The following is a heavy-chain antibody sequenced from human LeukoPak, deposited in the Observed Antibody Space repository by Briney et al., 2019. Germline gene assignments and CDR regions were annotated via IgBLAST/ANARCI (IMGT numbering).Heavy chain of an antibody. V-gene: IGHV3-15*01. J-gene: IGHJ4*02. D-gene: IGHD4-17*01. CDR2: IKSETDGGTT. Sequence: GGSLRLSCAASGFTFSNAWMSWVRQAPGKGREWVGRIKSETDGGTTDYAAPVKGRFTISRNDSKHTLYLQMNSLKTEDTAVYYCTSHFPYGDYNHFDYWGQGPLVTVSS. CDR1: GFTFSNAW. CDR3: TSHFPYGDYNHFDY.